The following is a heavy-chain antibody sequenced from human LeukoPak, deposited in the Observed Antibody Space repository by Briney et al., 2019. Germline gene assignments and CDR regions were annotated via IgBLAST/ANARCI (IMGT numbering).Heavy chain of an antibody. V-gene: IGHV4-59*12. CDR1: GGSISSYY. D-gene: IGHD6-13*01. J-gene: IGHJ6*02. CDR2: IYYSGST. CDR3: AREGKTSSSWSYYYYYGMDV. Sequence: SETLSLTCTVSGGSISSYYWSWIWQPPGKGLGWIWYIYYSGSTNYNPSLKSRVTISVDTSKNQFSLKLSSVTAADTAVYYCAREGKTSSSWSYYYYYGMDVWGQGTTVTVSS.